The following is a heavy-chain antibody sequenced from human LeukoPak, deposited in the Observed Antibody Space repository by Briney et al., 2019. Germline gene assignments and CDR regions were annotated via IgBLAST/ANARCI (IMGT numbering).Heavy chain of an antibody. Sequence: GGTLRLSCAASGFTFSSYGMSWVRQAPGKGLEWVSAISGSGGSTYYADSVKGRLTISRDNSKNTLYLQMNSLRAEDTAVYYCAKDLEGYCSSTSCYTTFDYWGQGTLVTVSS. CDR1: GFTFSSYG. CDR3: AKDLEGYCSSTSCYTTFDY. J-gene: IGHJ4*02. V-gene: IGHV3-23*01. CDR2: ISGSGGST. D-gene: IGHD2-2*02.